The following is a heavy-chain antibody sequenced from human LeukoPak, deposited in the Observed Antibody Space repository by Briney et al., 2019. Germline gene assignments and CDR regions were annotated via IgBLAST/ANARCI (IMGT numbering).Heavy chain of an antibody. D-gene: IGHD3-22*01. CDR2: IYHSGST. J-gene: IGHJ3*02. CDR1: GGSISSGGYY. CDR3: ARGRPTRDTLDYYDSSGYDDAFDI. V-gene: IGHV4-30-2*01. Sequence: PSETLSLTCTVSGGSISSGGYYWSWIRQLPGKGLEWIGYIYHSGSTYYNPSLKSRVTISVDRSKNQFSLKLSSVTAADTAVYYCARGRPTRDTLDYYDSSGYDDAFDIWGQGTMVTVSS.